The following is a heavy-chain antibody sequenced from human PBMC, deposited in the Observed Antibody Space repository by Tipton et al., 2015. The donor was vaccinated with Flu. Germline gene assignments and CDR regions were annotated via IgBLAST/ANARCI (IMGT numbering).Heavy chain of an antibody. D-gene: IGHD3-22*01. CDR1: GYTFTSYA. CDR3: AREVPYDSGPNNWFDP. J-gene: IGHJ5*02. V-gene: IGHV1-3*01. Sequence: QVQLVQSGAEVKKPGASVKVSCKASGYTFTSYAMHWVRQAPGQRLEWMGWINAGNGNTKYSQKFQGRVTITRDTSASTAYMELSSLRSEDTAVYYCAREVPYDSGPNNWFDPWGQGTLVPVSS. CDR2: INAGNGNT.